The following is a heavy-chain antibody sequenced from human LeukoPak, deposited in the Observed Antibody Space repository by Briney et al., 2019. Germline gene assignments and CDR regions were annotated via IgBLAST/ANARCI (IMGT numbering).Heavy chain of an antibody. CDR3: ARDFRYQDSSGYYSFDY. D-gene: IGHD3-22*01. V-gene: IGHV3-30-3*01. Sequence: GGSLRLSCAASGFTFSSYAMHWVRQAPGKGLEWVAVISYDGSNKYYADSVKGRFTISRDNSKNTLYLQMNSLRAEDTAVYYCARDFRYQDSSGYYSFDYWGQGTLVTVSS. J-gene: IGHJ4*02. CDR1: GFTFSSYA. CDR2: ISYDGSNK.